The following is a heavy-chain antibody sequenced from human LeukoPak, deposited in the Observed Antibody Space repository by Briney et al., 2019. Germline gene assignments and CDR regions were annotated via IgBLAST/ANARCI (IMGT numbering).Heavy chain of an antibody. D-gene: IGHD2/OR15-2a*01. CDR3: ARLSNPGSMGAFDV. CDR1: GYSFISYW. CDR2: IYPGDSDI. J-gene: IGHJ3*01. V-gene: IGHV5-51*01. Sequence: GESLKISCKASGYSFISYWIAWVRQMPGKGLEWVGIIYPGDSDIRYSPSFQGQAAFSVDKSISTAYLQWSSLKASDTAMYSCARLSNPGSMGAFDVWGQGTMVTVSS.